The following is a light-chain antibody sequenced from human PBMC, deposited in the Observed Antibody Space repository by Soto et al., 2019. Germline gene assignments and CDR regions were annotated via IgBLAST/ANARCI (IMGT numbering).Light chain of an antibody. Sequence: EVVMTQSPATLSLSPGERATLSCSASQSVNSNLAWYQQKHGQAPRLLIFDASTRATAIPTRFSGSGSGTEFTLTISSLQSEDCAIYYCQQYNNWPYTFGQGTKVEI. CDR1: QSVNSN. CDR2: DAS. V-gene: IGKV3-15*01. CDR3: QQYNNWPYT. J-gene: IGKJ2*01.